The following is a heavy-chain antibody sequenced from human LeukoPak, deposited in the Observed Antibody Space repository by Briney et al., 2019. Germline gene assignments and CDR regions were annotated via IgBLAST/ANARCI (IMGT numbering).Heavy chain of an antibody. Sequence: PSQTLSLTCTVSGGSISSGSYYWSWIRQPAGKGLEWIGRIYTSGSTNYNPSLKSRVTISVDTSKNQFSLKLSSVTAADTAVYYCASIGEYQLFHQGYYMDVWGKGTTVTISS. V-gene: IGHV4-61*02. D-gene: IGHD2-2*01. CDR3: ASIGEYQLFHQGYYMDV. J-gene: IGHJ6*03. CDR1: GGSISSGSYY. CDR2: IYTSGST.